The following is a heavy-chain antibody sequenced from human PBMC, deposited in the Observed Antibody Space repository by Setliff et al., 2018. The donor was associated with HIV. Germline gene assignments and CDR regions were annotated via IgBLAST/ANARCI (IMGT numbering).Heavy chain of an antibody. J-gene: IGHJ4*02. Sequence: SETLSLTCAVCGGSLSSSYWTWIRQAPGKGLEWIGEINHSGTANYNPSLKSRVTMSLDRSKRQFSLKLTSLTAADTAVYYCAGLSDFLDYWGLGNLVTVS. CDR2: INHSGTA. D-gene: IGHD2-21*01. V-gene: IGHV4-34*01. CDR1: GGSLSSSY. CDR3: AGLSDFLDY.